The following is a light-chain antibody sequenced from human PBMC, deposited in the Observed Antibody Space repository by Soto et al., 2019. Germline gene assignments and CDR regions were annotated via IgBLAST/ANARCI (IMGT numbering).Light chain of an antibody. CDR3: QQYGSSPRT. Sequence: EIVLTQSPGTLSLSPGERATLSCRASQSVSSSNVAWYQQKPGQAPRLLIYGASSRATGIPDRFSGSGSGTDFTVTISRLEPEDFAVYYCQQYGSSPRTFGQGTKVEIK. V-gene: IGKV3-20*01. CDR1: QSVSSSN. J-gene: IGKJ1*01. CDR2: GAS.